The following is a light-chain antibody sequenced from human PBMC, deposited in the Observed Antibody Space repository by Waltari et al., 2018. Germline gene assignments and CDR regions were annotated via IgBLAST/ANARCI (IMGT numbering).Light chain of an antibody. V-gene: IGKV3-20*01. CDR1: EIMSSSY. J-gene: IGKJ2*01. CDR3: QHYGSSRYT. CDR2: GAS. Sequence: EIVLTQSPGTLSLSPGERATLSCRAREIMSSSYLAWCQQRPGQAPRLLISGASSRATGIPDRFSGSGSGTDFTLTISRLEPEDIAVYFCQHYGSSRYTFGQGTKLEI.